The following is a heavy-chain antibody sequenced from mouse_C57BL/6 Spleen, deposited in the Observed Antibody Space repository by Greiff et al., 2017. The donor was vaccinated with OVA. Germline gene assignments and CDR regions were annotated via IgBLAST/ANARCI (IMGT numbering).Heavy chain of an antibody. CDR1: GFTFNTYA. J-gene: IGHJ2*01. D-gene: IGHD1-1*01. V-gene: IGHV10-3*01. Sequence: EVKLVESGGGLVQPKGSLKLSCAASGFTFNTYAMHWVRQAPGTGLEWVARIRSKSSNYATYYADSVKDRFTISRDDSQSMLYLQMNNLKTEDTAMYYGVRDRDYGSSYGGYFDYWGQGTTLTVSS. CDR2: IRSKSSNYAT. CDR3: VRDRDYGSSYGGYFDY.